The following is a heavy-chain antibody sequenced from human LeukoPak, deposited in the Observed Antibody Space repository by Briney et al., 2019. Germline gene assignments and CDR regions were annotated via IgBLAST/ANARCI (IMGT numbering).Heavy chain of an antibody. J-gene: IGHJ4*02. CDR1: GFTFSSYG. CDR2: MWYDGSNK. CDR3: ARDRGPGYSYGVLDY. Sequence: GRSLRLSCAASGFTFSSYGMHWVRQAPGKGPGWMAVMWYDGSNKYYADSVKGRFTISRDNSKNTLYLQMNSLRAEDTAVYYCARDRGPGYSYGVLDYWGQGTLVTVSS. D-gene: IGHD5-18*01. V-gene: IGHV3-33*01.